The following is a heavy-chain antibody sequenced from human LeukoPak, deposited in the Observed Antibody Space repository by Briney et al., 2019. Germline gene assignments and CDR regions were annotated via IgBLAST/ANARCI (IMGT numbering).Heavy chain of an antibody. CDR3: ARRGLIYYGMDV. J-gene: IGHJ6*02. D-gene: IGHD3-10*01. V-gene: IGHV1-2*04. CDR1: GYTFTGYY. Sequence: ASVKVSCKASGYTFTGYYMHWVRQAPGQGLEWMGWINPNSGGTNYAQKFQGWVTMTRDTSISTAYMELSRLRSDDTAVYYCARRGLIYYGMDVWGQGTTVTVSS. CDR2: INPNSGGT.